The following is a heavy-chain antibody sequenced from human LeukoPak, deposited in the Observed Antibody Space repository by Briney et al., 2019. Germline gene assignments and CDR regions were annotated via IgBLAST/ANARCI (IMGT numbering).Heavy chain of an antibody. CDR3: ARGRISPLATVVRRKVPEFDS. J-gene: IGHJ4*02. V-gene: IGHV4-34*01. CDR2: ITHRGST. Sequence: SDTLSLTCAVYGGSFNNYFWTWFRQSPGKRLEWIGEITHRGSTNFHPSLIPRVTISLDTSKNQFSLTLTSVTAADAAVYYCARGRISPLATVVRRKVPEFDSWGQGTLVTVSS. D-gene: IGHD3-10*02. CDR1: GGSFNNYF.